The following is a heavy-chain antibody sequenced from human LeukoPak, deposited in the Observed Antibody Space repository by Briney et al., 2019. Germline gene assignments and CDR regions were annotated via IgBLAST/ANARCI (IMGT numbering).Heavy chain of an antibody. CDR2: IYYSGST. Sequence: SETLSLTCTVSGGSISSYYWSWIRQPPGKGLEWIGYIYYSGSTNYNPSLKSRVTISVDTSKNQFSLKLSSVTAADTAVYYCARVSYHGSSSWFSFPGGYYYYGMDVWGQGTRSPSP. CDR3: ARVSYHGSSSWFSFPGGYYYYGMDV. D-gene: IGHD6-13*01. V-gene: IGHV4-59*01. J-gene: IGHJ6*02. CDR1: GGSISSYY.